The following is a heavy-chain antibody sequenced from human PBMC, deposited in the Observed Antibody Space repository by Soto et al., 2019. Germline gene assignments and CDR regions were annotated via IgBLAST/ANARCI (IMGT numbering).Heavy chain of an antibody. CDR2: IYVDDSET. V-gene: IGHV5-51*01. CDR1: GYSFTSFW. D-gene: IGHD2-21*02. J-gene: IGHJ4*02. Sequence: GESLKISCKGSGYSFTSFWIACVRQMPGKGLEWMGIIYVDDSETRYSPSFQGQVTISADKSINTAYLQWNSLKASDTAIYYCARGDRGEYWGQGTLVTVSS. CDR3: ARGDRGEY.